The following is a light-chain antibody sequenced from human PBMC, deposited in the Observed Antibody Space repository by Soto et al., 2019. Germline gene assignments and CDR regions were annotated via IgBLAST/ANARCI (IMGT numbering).Light chain of an antibody. CDR1: SSDVGRYDY. V-gene: IGLV2-14*01. J-gene: IGLJ1*01. CDR2: EVS. CDR3: SSYAAGSSYV. Sequence: QSALTQPASVSGSPRQSITISCTGTSSDVGRYDYVSWYQQYPGKAPKLMIYEVSNRPSGVSDRFSGSKSGNTASLTISGLQAEDEADYYCSSYAAGSSYVFGTGTKLTVL.